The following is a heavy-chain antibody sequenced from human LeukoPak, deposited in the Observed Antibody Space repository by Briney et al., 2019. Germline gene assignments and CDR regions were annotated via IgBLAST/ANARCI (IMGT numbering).Heavy chain of an antibody. J-gene: IGHJ6*02. CDR1: GGSISSYY. CDR2: IYHSGST. Sequence: PSETLSLTCTVSGGSISSYYWSWIRQPPGKGVEWIGYIYHSGSTNYNPYLKSRVTISVDTSKTKYSLKLNSVTAADTAVYYCSRHLGGVYYLYGRDVWDQGTRV. CDR3: SRHLGGVYYLYGRDV. D-gene: IGHD3-16*01. V-gene: IGHV4-59*08.